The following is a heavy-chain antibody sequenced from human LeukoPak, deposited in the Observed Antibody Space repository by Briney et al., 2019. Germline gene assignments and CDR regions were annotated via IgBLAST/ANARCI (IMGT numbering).Heavy chain of an antibody. CDR3: ARHDPIVGTPDAFDI. CDR1: GGSISSYY. D-gene: IGHD1-26*01. V-gene: IGHV4-59*08. J-gene: IGHJ3*02. Sequence: TSETLSLTCTVSGGSISSYYWNWIRQAPGKGLEWIGYIYYSGSTDYNPSLKSRVTISLDTSKNQFSLKLSSVTAADTAVYYCARHDPIVGTPDAFDIWGQGTMVTVSS. CDR2: IYYSGST.